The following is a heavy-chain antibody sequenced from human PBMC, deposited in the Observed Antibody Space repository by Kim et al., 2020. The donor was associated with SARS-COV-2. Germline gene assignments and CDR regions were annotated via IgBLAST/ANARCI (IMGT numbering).Heavy chain of an antibody. V-gene: IGHV4-61*01. Sequence: SETLSLTCTVSGGSVSSGSYYWSWIRQPPGKGLEWIGYIYYSGSTNYNPSLKSRVTISVDTSKNQFSLKLSSVTAADTAVYYCARACGPPMDGAGYFDYWGQGTLVTVSS. CDR1: GGSVSSGSYY. J-gene: IGHJ4*02. CDR3: ARACGPPMDGAGYFDY. D-gene: IGHD2-21*01. CDR2: IYYSGST.